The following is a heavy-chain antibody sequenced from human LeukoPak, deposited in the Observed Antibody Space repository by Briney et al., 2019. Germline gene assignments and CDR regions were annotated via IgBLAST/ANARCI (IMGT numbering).Heavy chain of an antibody. CDR3: VSGDILPGAPFYY. CDR1: GGTFSSYA. D-gene: IGHD5-12*01. V-gene: IGHV1-69*05. Sequence: SVKVSCKASGGTFSSYAISWVRQAPGQGLEWMGRIIPIFGTANYAQKFQGRVTITTDESTSTAYMELSSLRSEDTAVYYCVSGDILPGAPFYYWGQGTLVTVSS. J-gene: IGHJ4*02. CDR2: IIPIFGTA.